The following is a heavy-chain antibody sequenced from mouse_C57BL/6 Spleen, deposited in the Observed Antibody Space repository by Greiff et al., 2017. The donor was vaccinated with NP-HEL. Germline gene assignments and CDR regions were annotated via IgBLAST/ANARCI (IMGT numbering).Heavy chain of an antibody. Sequence: EVKLVESGGGLVKPGGSLKLSCAASGFTFSDYGMHWVRQAPEKGLEWVAYISSGSSTIYYADTVKGRFTISRDNAKNTLFLHMTSLRSEDTAMYYCARDDYDYHAMDYWGQGTSVTVSS. D-gene: IGHD1-1*02. V-gene: IGHV5-17*01. CDR2: ISSGSSTI. CDR1: GFTFSDYG. J-gene: IGHJ4*01. CDR3: ARDDYDYHAMDY.